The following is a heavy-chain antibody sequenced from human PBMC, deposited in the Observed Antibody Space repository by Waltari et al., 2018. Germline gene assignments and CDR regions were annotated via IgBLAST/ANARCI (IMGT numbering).Heavy chain of an antibody. CDR3: ARPVVPAAIAWFDP. D-gene: IGHD2-2*02. Sequence: QVQLVQSGAEVKKPGASVKVSCTASGYTFTGYYLHWVRQAPGQGLEWRGWINPNSGGTNYAQKFQGRVTMTRDTSISTAYMELSRLRSDDTAVYYCARPVVPAAIAWFDPWGQGTLVTVSS. CDR2: INPNSGGT. V-gene: IGHV1-2*02. J-gene: IGHJ5*02. CDR1: GYTFTGYY.